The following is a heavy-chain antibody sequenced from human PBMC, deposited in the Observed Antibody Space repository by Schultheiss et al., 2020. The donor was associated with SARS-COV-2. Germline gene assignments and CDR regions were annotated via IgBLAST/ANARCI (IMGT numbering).Heavy chain of an antibody. J-gene: IGHJ5*02. CDR3: ARGTGRWLQFSGFDP. CDR1: GYSFTSYW. V-gene: IGHV5-51*01. D-gene: IGHD5-24*01. Sequence: GESLKISCKASGYSFTSYWIGWVRQMPGKGLEWMGIIYPGDSDTRYSPSFQGQVTISADKSISTAYLQWSSLKASDTAMYYCARGTGRWLQFSGFDPWGQGTLVTVSS. CDR2: IYPGDSDT.